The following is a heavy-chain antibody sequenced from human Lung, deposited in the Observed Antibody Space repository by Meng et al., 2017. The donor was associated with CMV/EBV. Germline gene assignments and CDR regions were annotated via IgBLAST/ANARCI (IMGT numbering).Heavy chain of an antibody. CDR1: GFTFSSYA. CDR2: ISGSGGST. V-gene: IGHV3-23*01. J-gene: IGHJ4*02. D-gene: IGHD6-6*01. Sequence: GGSXRLXCAASGFTFSSYAMSWVRQAPGKGLEWVSAISGSGGSTYYADSVKGRFTISRDNSKNTLYLQMNSLRAEDTAVYYCAKAYSSSSVGTNRGFDYWGQGKXVNVAS. CDR3: AKAYSSSSVGTNRGFDY.